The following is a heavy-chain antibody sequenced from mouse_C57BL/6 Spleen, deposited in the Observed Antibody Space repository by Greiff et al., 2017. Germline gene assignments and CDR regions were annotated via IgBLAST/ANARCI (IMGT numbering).Heavy chain of an antibody. D-gene: IGHD1-1*01. V-gene: IGHV1-64*01. J-gene: IGHJ4*01. CDR1: GYTFTSYW. Sequence: QVQLQQPGAELVKPGASVKLSCKASGYTFTSYWMHWVKQRPGQGLEWIGMIHTNSGSTNYNEKFKSKATLTVDKSSSTAYMQLSSLTSEDSAVYYCARLLGITTVVAEAMDYWGQGTSVTVSS. CDR3: ARLLGITTVVAEAMDY. CDR2: IHTNSGST.